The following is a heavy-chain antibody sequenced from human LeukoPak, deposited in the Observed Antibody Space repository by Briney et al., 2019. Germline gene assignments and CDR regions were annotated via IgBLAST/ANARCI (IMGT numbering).Heavy chain of an antibody. Sequence: SESLSLTCIVSGGSISSYYWSWIRQPAGKGLEWIGRIYTTGSTNYNPSPMSRATMSVDTSKNQYSLKLSSVPAAGTAVYYCVRMKGIAAAATAGYYYYGMDVWGQGTTVTVSS. V-gene: IGHV4-4*07. D-gene: IGHD6-13*01. CDR3: VRMKGIAAAATAGYYYYGMDV. CDR2: IYTTGST. J-gene: IGHJ6*02. CDR1: GGSISSYY.